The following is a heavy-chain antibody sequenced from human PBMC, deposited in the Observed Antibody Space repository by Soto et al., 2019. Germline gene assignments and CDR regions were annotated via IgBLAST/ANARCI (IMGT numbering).Heavy chain of an antibody. CDR2: INSDGSSA. CDR1: GFTFSNYW. CDR3: ARDTLELLYYFDY. J-gene: IGHJ4*02. V-gene: IGHV3-74*01. D-gene: IGHD1-7*01. Sequence: GGSLRLSCAASGFTFSNYWLHWVRQAPGTGLVWVSRINSDGSSASYADSVQGRFTISRDNAKNTLYLQMNSLRAEDTAVYYCARDTLELLYYFDYWGQGTLVTVSS.